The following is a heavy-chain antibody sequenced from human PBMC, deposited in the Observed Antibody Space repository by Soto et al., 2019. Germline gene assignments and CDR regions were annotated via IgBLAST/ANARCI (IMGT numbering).Heavy chain of an antibody. V-gene: IGHV1-69*13. CDR2: IIPIFGTA. Sequence: ASVKVSCKASGGTFSSYAISWVRQAPGQGLEWMGGIIPIFGTANYAQKFQGRVTITADESTSTAYMELSSLRSEDTAAYYCARLPYYYDSSGYLWGQGTLVTVSS. CDR3: ARLPYYYDSSGYL. CDR1: GGTFSSYA. J-gene: IGHJ4*02. D-gene: IGHD3-22*01.